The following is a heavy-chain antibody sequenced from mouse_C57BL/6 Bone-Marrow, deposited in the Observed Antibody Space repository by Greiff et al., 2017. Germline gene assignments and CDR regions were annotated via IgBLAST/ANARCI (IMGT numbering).Heavy chain of an antibody. D-gene: IGHD1-1*01. V-gene: IGHV1-63*01. Sequence: LEESGAELVRPGTSVKMSCKASGYTFTNYWIGWAKQRPGHGLEWIGDIYPGGGYTNYNEKFKGKATLTADKSSSTAYMQFSSLTSEDSAIYYCARWDYGGSYGAYWGQGTLVTVSA. CDR1: GYTFTNYW. J-gene: IGHJ3*01. CDR3: ARWDYGGSYGAY. CDR2: IYPGGGYT.